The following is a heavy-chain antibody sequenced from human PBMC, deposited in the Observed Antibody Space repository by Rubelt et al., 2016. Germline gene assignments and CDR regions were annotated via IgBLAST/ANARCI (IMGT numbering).Heavy chain of an antibody. V-gene: IGHV4-34*02. CDR2: ITHSGRP. CDR3: ARRPTSGADFDL. J-gene: IGHJ4*02. Sequence: QVHLQQWGAGLLKPSETLSLPCAVYVGSFSGYYWSWIRQPPGKGLAWLGEITHSGRPNYHPSLTSRTTMSVDTSKNQYSLKLSAGTAADTAVYFCARRPTSGADFDLWGQGTLVTVSS. CDR1: VGSFSGYY. D-gene: IGHD3-10*01.